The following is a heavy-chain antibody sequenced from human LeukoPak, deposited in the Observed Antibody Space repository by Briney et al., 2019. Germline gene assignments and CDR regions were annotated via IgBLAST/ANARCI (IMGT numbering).Heavy chain of an antibody. CDR1: GGSISSHY. J-gene: IGHJ4*02. D-gene: IGHD2-2*02. V-gene: IGHV4-59*11. Sequence: SETLSLTCTVSGGSISSHYWSWIRQPPGTGLEWIGYIYYSGSTDYNPSLKSRVTISVDTSKNQFSLKLSSVTAADTAVYYCARAYTSWSFDYWGQGTLVTVSS. CDR3: ARAYTSWSFDY. CDR2: IYYSGST.